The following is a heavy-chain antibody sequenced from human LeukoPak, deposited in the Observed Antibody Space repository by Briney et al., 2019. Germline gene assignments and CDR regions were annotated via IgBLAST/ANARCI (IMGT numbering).Heavy chain of an antibody. CDR1: GFTFSKFA. V-gene: IGHV3-23*01. Sequence: GGSLRLSCAASGFTFSKFAMSWVRQAPGKGLEWVSGISGSGGTISDADSVTGRFTISRDNSKTTLYLQMNSLRVEDTAVYYCAKCVATNYYYYYMDIWGKGTTVTVSS. CDR2: ISGSGGTI. J-gene: IGHJ6*03. D-gene: IGHD5-12*01. CDR3: AKCVATNYYYYYMDI.